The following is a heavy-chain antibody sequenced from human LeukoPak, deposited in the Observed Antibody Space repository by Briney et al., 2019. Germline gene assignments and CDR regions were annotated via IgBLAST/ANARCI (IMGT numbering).Heavy chain of an antibody. J-gene: IGHJ4*02. CDR2: ISSSSSYI. Sequence: GGSLRLSCAASGFTFSSYSMNWVRQAPGKGLEWVSSISSSSSYIYYADSVKGRFTISRDNAKNSLYLQMNSLRAEDTAVYYCARGTNDYGDYDDFDYWGQGTLVTVSS. CDR3: ARGTNDYGDYDDFDY. V-gene: IGHV3-21*01. D-gene: IGHD4-17*01. CDR1: GFTFSSYS.